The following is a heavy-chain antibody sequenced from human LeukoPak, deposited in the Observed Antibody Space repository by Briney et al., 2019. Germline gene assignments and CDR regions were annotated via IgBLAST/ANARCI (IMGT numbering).Heavy chain of an antibody. Sequence: SETLSLTCTVSGGSISSYYWSWIRQPPGKGLEWIGYIYYSGSTNYNPSLKSRVTISVDTSKNQFSLKLSSVTAADTAVYYCARDSGGWSRGDLWFDPWGQGTLVTVSS. V-gene: IGHV4-59*01. CDR2: IYYSGST. CDR1: GGSISSYY. J-gene: IGHJ5*02. D-gene: IGHD6-19*01. CDR3: ARDSGGWSRGDLWFDP.